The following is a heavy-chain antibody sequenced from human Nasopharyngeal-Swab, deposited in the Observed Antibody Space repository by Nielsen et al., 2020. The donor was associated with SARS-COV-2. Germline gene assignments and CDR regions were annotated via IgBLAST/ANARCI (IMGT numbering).Heavy chain of an antibody. D-gene: IGHD1-14*01. V-gene: IGHV3-73*01. J-gene: IGHJ4*02. CDR3: TSRNPETGSY. Sequence: GGYLRLSCAASGFTFSGSAMHWVRQASRKGLEWVGRIRSKANSYATAYAASVKGRFTISRDDSKNTAYLQMNSLKTEDTAVYYCTSRNPETGSYWGQGTLVTVSS. CDR2: IRSKANSYAT. CDR1: GFTFSGSA.